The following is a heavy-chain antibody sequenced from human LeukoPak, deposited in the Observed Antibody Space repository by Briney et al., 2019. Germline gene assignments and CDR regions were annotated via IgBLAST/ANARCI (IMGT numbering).Heavy chain of an antibody. Sequence: PGGSLRLSCAASGFTFSSYGMHWVRQAPGKGLEWVAVIWYDGSNKYYADSVKGRLTISRDNSKNTLYLQMNSLRAEDTAVYYCARGHYGMDVWGQGTTVTVSS. CDR3: ARGHYGMDV. CDR1: GFTFSSYG. J-gene: IGHJ6*02. CDR2: IWYDGSNK. V-gene: IGHV3-33*01.